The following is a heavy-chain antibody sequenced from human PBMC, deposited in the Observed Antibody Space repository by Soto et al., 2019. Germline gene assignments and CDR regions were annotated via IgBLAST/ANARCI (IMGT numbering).Heavy chain of an antibody. CDR1: GGSFSGYS. Sequence: SETLSLTCAVSGGSFSGYSWTWIRQPPGKGLEWIGEVSHSGFTTYNPSLYSRVTISVDASKNQFSLTLSPVTAPDTAEDYYTSYPLYYYDNSGRVVSPTFAPWGQGTLVTVS. J-gene: IGHJ5*02. CDR2: VSHSGFT. V-gene: IGHV4-34*01. D-gene: IGHD3-22*01. CDR3: TSYPLYYYDNSGRVVSPTFAP.